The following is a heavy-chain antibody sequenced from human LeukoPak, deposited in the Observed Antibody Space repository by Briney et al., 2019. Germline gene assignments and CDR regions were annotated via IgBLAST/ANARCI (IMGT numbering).Heavy chain of an antibody. CDR2: INPSGGST. J-gene: IGHJ3*02. CDR3: AKVGATSAFDI. D-gene: IGHD1-26*01. V-gene: IGHV1-46*03. Sequence: ASVKVSCKASGYTFTSYYMHWVRQAPGQGLEWMGIINPSGGSTSYAQKFQGRVTMTRDMSTSTVYMELSSLRSEDTAVYYCAKVGATSAFDIWGQGTMVTVSS. CDR1: GYTFTSYY.